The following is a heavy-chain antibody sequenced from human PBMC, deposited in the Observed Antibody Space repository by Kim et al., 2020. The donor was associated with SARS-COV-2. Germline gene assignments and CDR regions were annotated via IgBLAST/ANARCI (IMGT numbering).Heavy chain of an antibody. J-gene: IGHJ4*02. CDR2: IYYSGST. CDR3: ARIGYSSAWPAY. D-gene: IGHD6-19*01. CDR1: GGSISSSSNF. Sequence: SETLSLTCTVSGGSISSSSNFWGWIRQPPGKGLEWIGSIYYSGSTYYNPSLKSRVIISVDMSKNQLSLKLSSVTAADTAVYYCARIGYSSAWPAYWGQGT. V-gene: IGHV4-39*01.